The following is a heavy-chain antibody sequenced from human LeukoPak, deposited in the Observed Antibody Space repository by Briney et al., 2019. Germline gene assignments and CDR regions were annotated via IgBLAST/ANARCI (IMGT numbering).Heavy chain of an antibody. D-gene: IGHD6-19*01. Sequence: GGSLRLSCAPSGFTFSSYGMHGVRQAPGKGLEWVAVISYDGSNKYYADSVKGRFTISRDNSKNTLYLQMNSLRAEDTAVYYCAKDGTRKQWLVVDYWGQGTLVTVSS. J-gene: IGHJ4*02. CDR3: AKDGTRKQWLVVDY. CDR1: GFTFSSYG. V-gene: IGHV3-30*18. CDR2: ISYDGSNK.